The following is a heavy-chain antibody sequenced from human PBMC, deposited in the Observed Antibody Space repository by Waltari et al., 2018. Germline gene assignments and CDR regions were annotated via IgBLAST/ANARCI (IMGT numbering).Heavy chain of an antibody. Sequence: EVQLVESGGGLVQPGGSLRLSCAASGFTFSSYWMRWVRQAPGKGLEWVANIKQDGSEKYYVDSVKGRFTISRDNAKNSLYLQMNSLRAEDTAVYYCARETPPSQDAFDIWGQGTMVTVSS. V-gene: IGHV3-7*01. CDR2: IKQDGSEK. CDR3: ARETPPSQDAFDI. J-gene: IGHJ3*02. CDR1: GFTFSSYW.